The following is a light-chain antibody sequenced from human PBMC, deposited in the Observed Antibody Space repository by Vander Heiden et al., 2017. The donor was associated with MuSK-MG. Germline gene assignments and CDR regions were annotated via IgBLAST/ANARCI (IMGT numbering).Light chain of an antibody. CDR3: QNDNSAPRP. Sequence: DIPMTQSPSSLSASVGDRVTITCRAIRGISNSLAWSQQKPGKIPKLLMYAASTLQSEVPSRFSGSGSGTDFTRTISSLQIEDVATSFCQNDNSAPRPFGQGTKVEIK. CDR1: RGISNS. J-gene: IGKJ1*01. V-gene: IGKV1-27*01. CDR2: AAS.